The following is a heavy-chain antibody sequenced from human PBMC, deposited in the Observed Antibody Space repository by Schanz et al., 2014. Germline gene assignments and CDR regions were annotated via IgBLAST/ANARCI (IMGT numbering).Heavy chain of an antibody. V-gene: IGHV1-2*02. CDR1: GYTFIDYY. J-gene: IGHJ4*02. D-gene: IGHD5-12*01. CDR3: ARVTTGYDS. CDR2: IDPNGGAT. Sequence: QVQLVQSGAEVKKPGASVKVSCKASGYTFIDYYMHWVRQAPGQGLEWVGWIDPNGGATSSAQKFQGRVTMTRDTSSSTVYMQLSSLTSDDTAIYYCARVTTGYDSWGQGTLVTVSS.